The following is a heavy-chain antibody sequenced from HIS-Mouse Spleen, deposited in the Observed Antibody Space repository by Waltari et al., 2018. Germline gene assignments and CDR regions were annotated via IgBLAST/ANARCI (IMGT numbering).Heavy chain of an antibody. CDR3: ARDPRWNDGIDY. J-gene: IGHJ4*02. D-gene: IGHD1-1*01. Sequence: SSSYYWGWIRQPPGKGLEWIGSIYYSGSTYYNPSLKSRVTISVDTSKNQFSLKLSSVTAADTAVYYCARDPRWNDGIDYWGQGTLVTVSS. CDR2: IYYSGST. CDR1: SSSYY. V-gene: IGHV4-39*07.